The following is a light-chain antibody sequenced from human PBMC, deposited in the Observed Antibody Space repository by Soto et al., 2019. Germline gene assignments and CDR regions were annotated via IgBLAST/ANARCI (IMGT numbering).Light chain of an antibody. CDR1: QSISSW. Sequence: DIQMTQSPSTLSASVGDRVTITCRASQSISSWLAWYQQKPGKAPKLLIYDASSLESGVPSRFSGSGSGTEFTPTISSLQPDDSATYYCQQYNSYSTFGPGTKVDIK. CDR2: DAS. V-gene: IGKV1-5*01. J-gene: IGKJ3*01. CDR3: QQYNSYST.